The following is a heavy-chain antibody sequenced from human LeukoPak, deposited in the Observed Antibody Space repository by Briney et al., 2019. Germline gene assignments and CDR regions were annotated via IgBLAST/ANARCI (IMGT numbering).Heavy chain of an antibody. CDR3: AKGNDYDFWSGVDY. V-gene: IGHV3-53*01. Sequence: GGSLRLSCAASGFTVSSNYMSWVRQAPGKGLEWVSVIYSGGSTYYADSVKGRFTISRDNSKNTLYLQMNSLRAEDTAVYYCAKGNDYDFWSGVDYWGQGTLVTVSS. CDR2: IYSGGST. J-gene: IGHJ4*02. CDR1: GFTVSSNY. D-gene: IGHD3-3*01.